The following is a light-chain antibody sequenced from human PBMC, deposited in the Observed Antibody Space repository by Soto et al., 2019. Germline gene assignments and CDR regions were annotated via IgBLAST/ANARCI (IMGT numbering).Light chain of an antibody. V-gene: IGKV3-11*01. J-gene: IGKJ1*01. CDR1: QSFRGL. CDR2: DAY. Sequence: EVVLTQSPVPLSLSPGERATLSCRASQSFRGLLAWYQQKPGQAPRLLIYDAYNRATGIPARFSGSWSGTDFTLTISSLEPEDFAVYFCHQFATSRTFGQGTKVDIK. CDR3: HQFATSRT.